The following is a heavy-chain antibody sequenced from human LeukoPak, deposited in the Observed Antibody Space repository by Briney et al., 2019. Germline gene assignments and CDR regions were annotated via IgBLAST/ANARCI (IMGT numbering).Heavy chain of an antibody. D-gene: IGHD6-19*01. CDR2: ITGSGAFT. V-gene: IGHV3-23*01. J-gene: IGHJ4*02. CDR3: AKRSAESSGYFNY. Sequence: ITGSGAFTDYADSVMGRFTISRDNSKNTLYLQMNSLRAEDTAVYYCAKRSAESSGYFNYWGQGILVTVSS.